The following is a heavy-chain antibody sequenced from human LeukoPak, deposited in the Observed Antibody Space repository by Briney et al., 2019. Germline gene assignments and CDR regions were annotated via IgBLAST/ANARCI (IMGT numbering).Heavy chain of an antibody. CDR1: GGSISSGSYY. Sequence: SQTLSLTCTVSGGSISSGSYYWSWIRQPPGKGLEWIGYIYYSGSTNYNPSLKSRVTISVDTSKNQFSLKLSSVTAADTAVYYCARGHEVTIFGVVIIGWFDPWGQGTLVTVSS. D-gene: IGHD3-3*01. V-gene: IGHV4-61*01. CDR3: ARGHEVTIFGVVIIGWFDP. CDR2: IYYSGST. J-gene: IGHJ5*02.